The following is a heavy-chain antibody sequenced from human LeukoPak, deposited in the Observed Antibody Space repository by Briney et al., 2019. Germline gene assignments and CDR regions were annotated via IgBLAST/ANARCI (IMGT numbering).Heavy chain of an antibody. J-gene: IGHJ4*02. CDR2: IIPIFGTA. CDR3: AREDIVVVVAASHFDY. D-gene: IGHD2-15*01. V-gene: IGHV1-69*05. Sequence: SVKVSCNASGGTFSSYAISWGRQAPGPGLEWMGRIIPIFGTANYAQKFQGRVTITTDESTSTAYMELSSLRSEDTAVYYCAREDIVVVVAASHFDYWGQGTLVTVSS. CDR1: GGTFSSYA.